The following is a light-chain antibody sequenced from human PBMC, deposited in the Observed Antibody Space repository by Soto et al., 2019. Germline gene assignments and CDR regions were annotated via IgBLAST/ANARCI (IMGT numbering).Light chain of an antibody. CDR2: GTS. Sequence: DIQMTQSPSSLSASVGDRVTLTCRASQDISHFLAWSQQRPGKVPKLLIYGTSTLLSGVPTRFSGSGSDTDFTLTISSLQPEDVATYYCQQYTIDPPGTFGQGTKVEIK. V-gene: IGKV1-27*01. J-gene: IGKJ1*01. CDR1: QDISHF. CDR3: QQYTIDPPGT.